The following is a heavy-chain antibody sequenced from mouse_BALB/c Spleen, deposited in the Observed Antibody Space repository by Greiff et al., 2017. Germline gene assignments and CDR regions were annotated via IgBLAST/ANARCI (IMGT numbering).Heavy chain of an antibody. V-gene: IGHV1-14*01. J-gene: IGHJ4*01. CDR3: AREVDSSGYYAMDY. CDR1: GYTFTSYV. Sequence: VQLQQSGPELVKPGASVKMSCKASGYTFTSYVMHWVKQKPGQGLEWIGYINPYNDGTKYNEKFKGKATLTSDKSSSTAYMELSSLTSEDSAVYYCAREVDSSGYYAMDYWGQGTSVTVSS. CDR2: INPYNDGT. D-gene: IGHD3-2*01.